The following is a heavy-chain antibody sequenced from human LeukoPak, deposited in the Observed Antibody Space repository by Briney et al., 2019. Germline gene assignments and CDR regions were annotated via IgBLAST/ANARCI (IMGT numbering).Heavy chain of an antibody. V-gene: IGHV1-18*01. CDR1: GYTFTSYG. J-gene: IGHJ4*02. Sequence: ASVKVSCKASGYTFTSYGISWVRQAPGQGLEGMGWISAYNGNTNYAQKLQGRVTMTTDTSTTTAYMELRSLRSDGPGVYYCARDHFFSRVPKYWGQGTLVTVSS. D-gene: IGHD3-3*01. CDR2: ISAYNGNT. CDR3: ARDHFFSRVPKY.